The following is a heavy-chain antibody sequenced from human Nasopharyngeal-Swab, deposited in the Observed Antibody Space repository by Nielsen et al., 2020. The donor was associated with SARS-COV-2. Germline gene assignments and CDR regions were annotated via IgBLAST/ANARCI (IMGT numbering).Heavy chain of an antibody. J-gene: IGHJ4*02. CDR2: ISGSGGST. D-gene: IGHD5-24*01. V-gene: IGHV3-23*01. Sequence: GGSLRLSCAASGFTLSSYAMSWVRQAPGKGLEWVSAISGSGGSTYYADSVKGRFTISRDNTKNTLYLQMNSLRAEDTAVYYCAKATWVEGDFDYWGQGTLVTVSS. CDR1: GFTLSSYA. CDR3: AKATWVEGDFDY.